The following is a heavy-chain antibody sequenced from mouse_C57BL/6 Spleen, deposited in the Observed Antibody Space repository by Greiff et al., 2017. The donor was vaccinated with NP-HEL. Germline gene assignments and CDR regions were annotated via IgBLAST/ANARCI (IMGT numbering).Heavy chain of an antibody. V-gene: IGHV3-6*01. CDR3: AREGYDGYYDAMDY. Sequence: EVKLVESGPGLVKPSQSLSLTCSVTGYSITSGYYWNWIRQFPGNKLEWMGYISYDGSNNYNPSLKNRISITRDTSKNQFFLKLNSVTTEDTATYYCAREGYDGYYDAMDYWGQGTSVTVSS. CDR2: ISYDGSN. CDR1: GYSITSGYY. D-gene: IGHD2-3*01. J-gene: IGHJ4*01.